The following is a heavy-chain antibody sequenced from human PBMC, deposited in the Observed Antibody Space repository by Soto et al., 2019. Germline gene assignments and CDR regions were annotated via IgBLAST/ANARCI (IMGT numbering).Heavy chain of an antibody. V-gene: IGHV3-7*01. Sequence: GGSLRLPCAASGFTFSNYAMSWVRQAPGKGLEWVANIKVDGSEKYYVDSVRGRFSISRDNAKDSLYLQMNSLRAEDTAVYYCTRDSYDSSGYYYDFFDYWGQGTLVTVSS. CDR1: GFTFSNYA. D-gene: IGHD3-22*01. CDR3: TRDSYDSSGYYYDFFDY. CDR2: IKVDGSEK. J-gene: IGHJ4*02.